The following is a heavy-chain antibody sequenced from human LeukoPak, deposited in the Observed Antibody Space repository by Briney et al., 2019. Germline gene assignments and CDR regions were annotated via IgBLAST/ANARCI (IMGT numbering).Heavy chain of an antibody. Sequence: GGSLRLSCAASGFTFSDYYMSWIRQAPGKGLEWVSYISSRSSHTNYADSVKGRFTISRDDAKNSLYLQMNSLRAEDTAVYYCARFSSGWYYFDYWGQGTLVTVSS. CDR2: ISSRSSHT. V-gene: IGHV3-11*03. CDR3: ARFSSGWYYFDY. CDR1: GFTFSDYY. J-gene: IGHJ4*02. D-gene: IGHD6-19*01.